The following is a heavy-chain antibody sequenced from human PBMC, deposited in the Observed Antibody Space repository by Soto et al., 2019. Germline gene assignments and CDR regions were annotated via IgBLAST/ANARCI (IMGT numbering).Heavy chain of an antibody. V-gene: IGHV1-2*02. CDR1: GYTFTGYY. CDR3: ARDQIVATISANWFDP. J-gene: IGHJ5*02. CDR2: INPNSGGT. D-gene: IGHD5-12*01. Sequence: ASVKVSCKASGYTFTGYYMHWVRQAPGQGLEWMGWINPNSGGTNYAQKFQDRVTMTRDTSISTAYMELSRLRSDDTAVYYCARDQIVATISANWFDPWGQGTLVTVSS.